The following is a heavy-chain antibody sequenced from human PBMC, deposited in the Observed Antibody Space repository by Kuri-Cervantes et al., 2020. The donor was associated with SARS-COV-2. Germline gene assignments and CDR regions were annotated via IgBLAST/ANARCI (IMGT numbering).Heavy chain of an antibody. J-gene: IGHJ4*02. V-gene: IGHV3-64*01. CDR3: ARPYSSSWYENYFDY. Sequence: GESLKISCAASGFTFSSYAMHWVRQAPGKGLEYVSAISSNGGSTYYANSVKGRFTISRDNSKNTLYLQMGSLRAEDTAVYYCARPYSSSWYENYFDYWGQASLVTVSS. CDR2: ISSNGGST. CDR1: GFTFSSYA. D-gene: IGHD6-13*01.